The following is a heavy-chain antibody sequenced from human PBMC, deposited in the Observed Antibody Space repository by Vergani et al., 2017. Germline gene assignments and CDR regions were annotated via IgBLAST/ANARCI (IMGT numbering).Heavy chain of an antibody. CDR2: INHSGST. D-gene: IGHD6-19*01. Sequence: QVQLQQWGAGLLKPSETLSLTCAVYGGSFSGYYWSWIRQPPGKGLEWIGEINHSGSTNYNPSLKSRVTISVDTSKNQFSLKLSSVTAADTAVYYCARGRPRSSGWHYYYYGMDVWGQGP. CDR1: GGSFSGYY. J-gene: IGHJ6*02. V-gene: IGHV4-34*01. CDR3: ARGRPRSSGWHYYYYGMDV.